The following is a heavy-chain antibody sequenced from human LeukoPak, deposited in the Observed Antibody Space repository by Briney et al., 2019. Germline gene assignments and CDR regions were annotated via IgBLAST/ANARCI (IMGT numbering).Heavy chain of an antibody. V-gene: IGHV4-39*01. J-gene: IGHJ4*02. CDR1: GGSISSSSYY. D-gene: IGHD1-20*01. Sequence: TSETLSLTCTVSGGSISSSSYYWGWIRQPPGKGLEWIGSIYYSGSTYYNPSLKSRVTISVDTSKNQFSLKLSSVTAADTAVYYCARGITHPYYFDYWGQGTLVTVSS. CDR2: IYYSGST. CDR3: ARGITHPYYFDY.